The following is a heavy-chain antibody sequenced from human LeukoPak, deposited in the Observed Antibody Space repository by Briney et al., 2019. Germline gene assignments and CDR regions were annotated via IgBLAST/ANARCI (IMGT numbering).Heavy chain of an antibody. CDR3: ARGAIGYCSSTSCFSPTRFDP. CDR2: MNPNSGNT. V-gene: IGHV1-8*03. J-gene: IGHJ5*02. Sequence: ASVKVSCKASGYTLTSYDINWVRQATGQGLEWMGWMNPNSGNTGYAQKFQGRVTITRNTSISTAYMELSSLRSEDTAVYYCARGAIGYCSSTSCFSPTRFDPWGQGTLVTVSS. CDR1: GYTLTSYD. D-gene: IGHD2-2*01.